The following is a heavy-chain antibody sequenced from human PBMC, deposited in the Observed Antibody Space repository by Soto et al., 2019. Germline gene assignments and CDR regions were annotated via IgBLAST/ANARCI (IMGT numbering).Heavy chain of an antibody. CDR1: GGSISSGGYS. CDR3: ARGGLLTIDY. Sequence: TLSLTCAVSGGSISSGGYSWSWIRQPPGKGLEWIGYIYHSGSTYYNPSLKSRVTISVDRSKNQFSLKLSSVTAADTAVYYCARGGLLTIDYWGQGTLVTV. D-gene: IGHD1-26*01. J-gene: IGHJ4*02. CDR2: IYHSGST. V-gene: IGHV4-30-2*01.